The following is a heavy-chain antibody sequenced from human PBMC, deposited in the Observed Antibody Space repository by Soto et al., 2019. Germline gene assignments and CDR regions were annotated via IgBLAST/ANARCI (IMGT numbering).Heavy chain of an antibody. Sequence: QVQLVQSGAEVKKPGASVKVSCKASGYTFTNYGISWVRQAPGQGLEWMGWISAYNGNTNHAQKLQGRVTMTTDTSARTAYIELRSLRSDDTAVYYCARGVGSGSYYNQYDWFDPWGQGTLVTVSS. V-gene: IGHV1-18*01. CDR1: GYTFTNYG. D-gene: IGHD3-10*01. J-gene: IGHJ5*02. CDR3: ARGVGSGSYYNQYDWFDP. CDR2: ISAYNGNT.